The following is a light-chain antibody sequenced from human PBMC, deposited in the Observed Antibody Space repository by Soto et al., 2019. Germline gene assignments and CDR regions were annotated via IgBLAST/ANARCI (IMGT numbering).Light chain of an antibody. CDR3: QQYNNWWT. CDR2: GAS. Sequence: LTQSPATLSLSPGERATLSCRASQSVDGNLAWYQQKPGQAPRLLIYGASTRATGISARFSGSGSGTEFTLPIRSLKSEDFGVYYCQQYNNWWTFGQGTKVDIK. CDR1: QSVDGN. J-gene: IGKJ1*01. V-gene: IGKV3-15*01.